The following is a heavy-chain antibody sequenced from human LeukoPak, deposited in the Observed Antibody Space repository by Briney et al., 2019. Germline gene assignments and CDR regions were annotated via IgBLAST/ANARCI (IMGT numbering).Heavy chain of an antibody. CDR3: ATLYSSSWSLIQAFDP. D-gene: IGHD6-13*01. Sequence: GGSLRLSCAASGFTFSSYSMNWVRQAPGKGLEWVTSISSSSSYIYYADSVKGRFTISRDNAKNSLYLQMNSLRAEDTAVYYCATLYSSSWSLIQAFDPWGQGTLVTVSS. CDR1: GFTFSSYS. CDR2: ISSSSSYI. V-gene: IGHV3-21*04. J-gene: IGHJ5*02.